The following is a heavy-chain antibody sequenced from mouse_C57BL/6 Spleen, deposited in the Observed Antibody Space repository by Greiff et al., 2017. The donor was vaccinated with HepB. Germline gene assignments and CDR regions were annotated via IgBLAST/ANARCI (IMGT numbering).Heavy chain of an antibody. CDR3: ARQGWDWYFDV. V-gene: IGHV5-9*01. CDR1: GFTFSSYT. J-gene: IGHJ1*03. Sequence: EVQGVESGGGLVKPGGSLKLSCAASGFTFSSYTMSWVRQTPEKRLEWVATISGGGGNTYYPDSVKGRFTISRDNAKNTLYLQMSSLRSEDTALYYWARQGWDWYFDVWGTGTTVTVSS. CDR2: ISGGGGNT. D-gene: IGHD1-1*02.